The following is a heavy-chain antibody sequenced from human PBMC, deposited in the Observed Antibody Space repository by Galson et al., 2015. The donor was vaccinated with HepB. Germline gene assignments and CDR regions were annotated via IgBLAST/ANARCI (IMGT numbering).Heavy chain of an antibody. J-gene: IGHJ4*02. CDR2: ISYDGSNK. CDR3: AKSRFSSVATVYFDY. CDR1: GFTFSSYG. V-gene: IGHV3-30*18. Sequence: SLRLSCAASGFTFSSYGMHWVRQAPGKGLEWVAVISYDGSNKYYADSVKGRFTISRDNSKNTLYLQMNSLRAEDTAVYYCAKSRFSSVATVYFDYWGQGTLVTVSS. D-gene: IGHD5-12*01.